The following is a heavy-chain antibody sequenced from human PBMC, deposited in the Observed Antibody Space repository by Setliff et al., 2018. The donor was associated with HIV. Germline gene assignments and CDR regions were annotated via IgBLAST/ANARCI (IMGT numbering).Heavy chain of an antibody. CDR1: GASFIRSRYY. CDR2: VYTTGSA. V-gene: IGHV4-61*09. CDR3: ARALAGGSGWNYFDL. J-gene: IGHJ4*02. Sequence: SETLSLTCTVSGASFIRSRYYWSWIRQPAGKGLEWIGHVYTTGSASYNPSLESRVTILEALSKNQFSLNLDSVTAADTAVYFCARALAGGSGWNYFDLWGPGTQVTIS. D-gene: IGHD6-19*01.